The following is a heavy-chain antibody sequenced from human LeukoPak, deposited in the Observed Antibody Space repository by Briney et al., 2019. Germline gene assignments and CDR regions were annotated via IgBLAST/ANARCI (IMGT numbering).Heavy chain of an antibody. J-gene: IGHJ6*03. D-gene: IGHD1-26*01. CDR3: ARDRKRYSGSYYYYTDV. V-gene: IGHV3-66*02. Sequence: GGSLRLSCAASGFTVSSNYMSWVRQAPGKGLEWVSVIYSGGSTYYADSVKGRFTISRDNSKNTLYLQMNSLRAEDTAVYYCARDRKRYSGSYYYYTDVWGKGTTVTVSS. CDR1: GFTVSSNY. CDR2: IYSGGST.